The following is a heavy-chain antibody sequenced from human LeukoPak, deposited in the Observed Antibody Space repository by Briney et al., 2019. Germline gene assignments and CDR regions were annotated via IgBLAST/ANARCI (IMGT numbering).Heavy chain of an antibody. CDR1: GGSISSYY. J-gene: IGHJ4*02. CDR3: AREGPYGGNWYDY. Sequence: SETLSLTCTVSGGSISSYYWSWIRQPAGKGLEWIGRIYTSGTTNYSPSLKSRVTMSVDTSKNQFSLNLSSVTAADTAVYFCAREGPYGGNWYDYWGQGTLVTVSS. V-gene: IGHV4-4*07. D-gene: IGHD4-23*01. CDR2: IYTSGTT.